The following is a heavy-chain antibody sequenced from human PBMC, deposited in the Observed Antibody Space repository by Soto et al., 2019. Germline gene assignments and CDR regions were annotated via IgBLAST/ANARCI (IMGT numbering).Heavy chain of an antibody. CDR3: ARDIDWHCSLGC. D-gene: IGHD3-3*02. CDR2: IHHSGDT. V-gene: IGHV4-4*02. CDR1: SGSISSGHW. J-gene: IGHJ4*02. Sequence: QVQLQESGPGLVKPSGPLSLTCAVSSGSISSGHWWSWVRQPPGKGLEWIGEIHHSGDTNYNASLKSSGIISVDKSKNQVSLKLSPVTAAIRAVYYCARDIDWHCSLGCWGKGTLVNVSS.